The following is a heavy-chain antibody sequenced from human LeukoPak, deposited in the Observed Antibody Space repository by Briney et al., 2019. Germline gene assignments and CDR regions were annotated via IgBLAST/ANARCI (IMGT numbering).Heavy chain of an antibody. J-gene: IGHJ3*02. V-gene: IGHV1-8*02. CDR1: GYTFTSYD. Sequence: ASVKVSCKASGYTFTSYDINWVRQATGQGLEWMGWMNPNSGNTGYAQKFQGRVTMTRDTSISTAYMELSRLRSDDTAVYYCARVRAAAGSDAFDIWGQGTMVTVSS. CDR3: ARVRAAAGSDAFDI. CDR2: MNPNSGNT. D-gene: IGHD6-13*01.